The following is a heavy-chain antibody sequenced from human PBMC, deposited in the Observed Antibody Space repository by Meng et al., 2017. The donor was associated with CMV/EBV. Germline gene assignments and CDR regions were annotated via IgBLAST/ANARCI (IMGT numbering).Heavy chain of an antibody. CDR3: AAEYYDSSGYYYGYYYYYGMDV. V-gene: IGHV1-58*01. D-gene: IGHD3-22*01. CDR2: IVVGSGNT. Sequence: SVKVSCKASGFTFTSSAVQWVRQARGQRLEWIGWIVVGSGNTNYAQKFQERVTITRDMSTSTAYMELSSLRSEDTAVYYCAAEYYDSSGYYYGYYYYYGMDVWGQGTTVTVFS. CDR1: GFTFTSSA. J-gene: IGHJ6*02.